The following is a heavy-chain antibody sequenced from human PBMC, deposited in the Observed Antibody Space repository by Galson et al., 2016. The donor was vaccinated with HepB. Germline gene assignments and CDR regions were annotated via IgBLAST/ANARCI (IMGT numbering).Heavy chain of an antibody. J-gene: IGHJ4*02. V-gene: IGHV4-39*02. CDR1: GGSMSSLSQY. CDR2: IFNTGRT. D-gene: IGHD3-10*01. Sequence: ETLSLTCTVSGGSMSSLSQYWGWIRQPPGKGLEWVAAIFNTGRTYDNPSLKGRVTMSADTSKNHFSLKVSSVTAADTAVYYCVFGDGSFWGQGALVTVSS. CDR3: VFGDGSF.